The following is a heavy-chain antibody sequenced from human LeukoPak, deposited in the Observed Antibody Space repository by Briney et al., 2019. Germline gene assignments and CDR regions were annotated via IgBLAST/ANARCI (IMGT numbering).Heavy chain of an antibody. V-gene: IGHV1-2*02. D-gene: IGHD3-22*01. Sequence: ASVKVSCKASGYTFTGYYMHWVRQAPGQGLEWMGWINPNSGGTNYAQKFQSRVTMTRDTSISTAYMELSRLRSDDTAVYYCARDGSSGYYENWFDPWGQGTLVTVSS. CDR3: ARDGSSGYYENWFDP. J-gene: IGHJ5*02. CDR2: INPNSGGT. CDR1: GYTFTGYY.